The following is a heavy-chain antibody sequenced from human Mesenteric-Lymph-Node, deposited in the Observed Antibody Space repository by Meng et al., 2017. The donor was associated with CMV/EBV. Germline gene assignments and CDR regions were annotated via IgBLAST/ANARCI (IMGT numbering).Heavy chain of an antibody. CDR2: INPDSGGT. D-gene: IGHD2/OR15-2a*01. V-gene: IGHV1-2*06. Sequence: CKASGYNFTGYYMHWVRQATGQGLEWMGRINPDSGGTNYAQKFQDRVTMTRDTSISTAYMELNRLKSDDTAVYYCARSPFLRTWFDPWGQGTLVTVSS. J-gene: IGHJ5*02. CDR3: ARSPFLRTWFDP. CDR1: GYNFTGYY.